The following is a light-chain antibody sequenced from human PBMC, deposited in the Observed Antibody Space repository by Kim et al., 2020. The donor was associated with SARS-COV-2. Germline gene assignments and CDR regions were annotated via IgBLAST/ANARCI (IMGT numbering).Light chain of an antibody. J-gene: IGLJ2*01. CDR1: SIGSQS. V-gene: IGLV3-21*04. CDR3: QVWDSSSDHYVV. CDR2: YDS. Sequence: SYELTQPPSVSVAPGKTASITCGGNSIGSQSVHWYQQKPGQAPVLVIYYDSDRPSGIPERFSGSNSGNTATLAISRVEAGDEAAYYCQVWDSSSDHYVVF.